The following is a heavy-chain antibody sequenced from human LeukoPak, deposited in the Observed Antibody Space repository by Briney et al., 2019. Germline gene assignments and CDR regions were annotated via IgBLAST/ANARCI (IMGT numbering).Heavy chain of an antibody. CDR3: AREITIFGVVQRFDY. Sequence: SVKVSFKASGGTFSSYAISWVRQAPGQGLGWMGRIIPIFGTANYAQKFQGRVTITTDESTSTAYMELSSLRSEDTAVYYCAREITIFGVVQRFDYWGQGTLVTVSS. CDR1: GGTFSSYA. D-gene: IGHD3-3*01. CDR2: IIPIFGTA. V-gene: IGHV1-69*05. J-gene: IGHJ4*02.